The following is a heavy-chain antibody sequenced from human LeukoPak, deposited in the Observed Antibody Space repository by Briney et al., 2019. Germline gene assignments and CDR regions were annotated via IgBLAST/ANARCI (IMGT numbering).Heavy chain of an antibody. Sequence: SETLSLTCSVSGGSISSSSHYWAWIRQPPGRGLEGIGSIYYSGTTYYTPYFDIRVTISAYTSRNQFSLLLNSVTAADTAVYFCATETKTFYSLSGSYPETNWFDPWGQGALVTVSS. CDR1: GGSISSSSHY. CDR3: ATETKTFYSLSGSYPETNWFDP. CDR2: IYYSGTT. J-gene: IGHJ5*02. V-gene: IGHV4-39*01. D-gene: IGHD3-10*01.